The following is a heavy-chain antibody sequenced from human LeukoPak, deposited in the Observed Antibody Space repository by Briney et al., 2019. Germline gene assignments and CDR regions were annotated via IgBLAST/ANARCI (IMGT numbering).Heavy chain of an antibody. V-gene: IGHV4-39*07. CDR1: GFTFSRYW. CDR2: IYYSGST. D-gene: IGHD3-9*01. J-gene: IGHJ4*02. Sequence: GSLRLSCAASGFTFSRYWMSGVRQPPGKGREWIGSIYYSGSTYYNPSLKSRVTISVDTSKNQFSLKLSSVTAADTAVYYCAREDYDIPSDYWGQGTLVTVSS. CDR3: AREDYDIPSDY.